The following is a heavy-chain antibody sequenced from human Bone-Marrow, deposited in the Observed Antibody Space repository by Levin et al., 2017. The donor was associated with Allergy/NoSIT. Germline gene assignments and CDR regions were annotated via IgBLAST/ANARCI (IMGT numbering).Heavy chain of an antibody. Sequence: ETLSLTCAASASTYNNYAMSWVRRAPGKGLEWVSHISGSADKTDYADSVKGRFTIFRDDSKNTVYLQMSSLRADDTATYFCAGYSQCGGDCPFDLWGRGTLVTVSS. J-gene: IGHJ2*01. CDR3: AGYSQCGGDCPFDL. D-gene: IGHD2-21*02. CDR1: ASTYNNYA. CDR2: ISGSADKT. V-gene: IGHV3-23*01.